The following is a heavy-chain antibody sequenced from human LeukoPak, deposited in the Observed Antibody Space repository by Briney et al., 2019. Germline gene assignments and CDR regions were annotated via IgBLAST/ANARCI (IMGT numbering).Heavy chain of an antibody. CDR2: INHSGST. V-gene: IGHV4-34*01. Sequence: PSETLSLTCAVYGGSFSGYYWSWIRQPPGKGLGWIGEINHSGSTNYNPSLKSRVTISVDTSKNQFSLKLSSVTAADTAVYYCASENYYDSSGYLIWGQGTLVTVSS. D-gene: IGHD3-22*01. CDR1: GGSFSGYY. CDR3: ASENYYDSSGYLI. J-gene: IGHJ4*02.